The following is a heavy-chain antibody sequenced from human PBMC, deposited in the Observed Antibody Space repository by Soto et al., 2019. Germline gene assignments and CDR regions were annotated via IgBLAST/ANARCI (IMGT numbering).Heavy chain of an antibody. CDR1: GGSFSGYY. CDR2: INHSGST. Sequence: SETLSLTCAVYGGSFSGYYWSWIRQPPGKGLEWIGEINHSGSTNYNPSLKSRVTISVDTSKNQFSLKLSSVTAADTAVYYCARRRGPITMVRGVNRWFDPWGQGTLVTAPQ. J-gene: IGHJ5*02. CDR3: ARRRGPITMVRGVNRWFDP. D-gene: IGHD3-10*01. V-gene: IGHV4-34*01.